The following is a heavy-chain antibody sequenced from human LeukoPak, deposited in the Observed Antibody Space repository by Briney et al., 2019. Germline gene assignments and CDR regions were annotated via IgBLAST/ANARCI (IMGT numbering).Heavy chain of an antibody. J-gene: IGHJ4*02. Sequence: GGSLRLSCVASGFTFRSYGIHWVRQAPGKGLEWLAFIWYDEITKNYADSVKGRFTISRDNSKNTLYVQMNSLRPDDTAVYYCARVSPNTVTTLQYFDYWGQGTLVTVSS. V-gene: IGHV3-30*02. CDR1: GFTFRSYG. CDR2: IWYDEITK. D-gene: IGHD4-17*01. CDR3: ARVSPNTVTTLQYFDY.